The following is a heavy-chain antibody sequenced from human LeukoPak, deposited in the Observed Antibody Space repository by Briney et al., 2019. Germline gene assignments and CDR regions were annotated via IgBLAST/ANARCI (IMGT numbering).Heavy chain of an antibody. Sequence: ETLSLTRAVYGGSFSGYYWSWIRQAPGKGLEWVANIKQDGSEKYYVDSVKGRFTISRDNAKNSLYLQMNSLRAEDTAVYYCARANYYDSSGYYPDWGQGTLVTVSS. CDR1: GGSFSGYY. CDR2: IKQDGSEK. V-gene: IGHV3-7*01. CDR3: ARANYYDSSGYYPD. J-gene: IGHJ4*02. D-gene: IGHD3-22*01.